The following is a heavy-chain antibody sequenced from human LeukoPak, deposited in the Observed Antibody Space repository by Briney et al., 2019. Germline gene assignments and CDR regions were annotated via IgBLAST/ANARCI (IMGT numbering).Heavy chain of an antibody. CDR1: GFTFSSYG. Sequence: GGSLRLSCAASGFTFSSYGTSWVRQAPGKGLEWVSAISGSGGSTYYADSVKGRFTISRDNSKNSLFLQMNSLRAEDTAVYYCATYSTSTAFDYWGQGTLVTVSS. V-gene: IGHV3-23*01. CDR3: ATYSTSTAFDY. D-gene: IGHD6-6*01. J-gene: IGHJ4*02. CDR2: ISGSGGST.